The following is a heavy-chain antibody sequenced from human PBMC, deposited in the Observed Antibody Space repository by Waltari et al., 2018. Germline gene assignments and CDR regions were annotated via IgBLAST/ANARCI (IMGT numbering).Heavy chain of an antibody. CDR3: AREGGLGSSAFDI. V-gene: IGHV1-46*01. J-gene: IGHJ3*02. CDR2: INPSGGST. CDR1: GYTFTSYY. D-gene: IGHD2-15*01. Sequence: QVQLVQSRAEVKKPGASVKVSCKASGYTFTSYYMHWVRQAPGQGLEWMGIINPSGGSTSYAQKCQGRVTMTRDTSTSTVYMELSSLRAEDTAVYYCAREGGLGSSAFDIWGQGTMVTVSS.